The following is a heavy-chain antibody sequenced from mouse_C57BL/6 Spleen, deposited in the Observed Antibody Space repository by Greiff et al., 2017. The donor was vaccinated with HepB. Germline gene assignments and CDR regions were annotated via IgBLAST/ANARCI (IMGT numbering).Heavy chain of an antibody. CDR1: GYAFSSSW. V-gene: IGHV1-82*01. J-gene: IGHJ3*01. D-gene: IGHD2-5*01. CDR3: AGYSNYAWFAY. CDR2: IYPGDGDT. Sequence: VQLKESGPELVKPGASVKISCKASGYAFSSSWMNWVKQRPGKGLEWIGRIYPGDGDTNYNGKFKGKATLTADKSSSTAYMQLSSLTSEDSAVYFCAGYSNYAWFAYWGQGTLVTVSA.